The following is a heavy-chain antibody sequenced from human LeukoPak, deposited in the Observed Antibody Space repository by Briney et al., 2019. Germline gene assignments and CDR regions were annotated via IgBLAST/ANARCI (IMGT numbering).Heavy chain of an antibody. D-gene: IGHD3-22*01. CDR2: IYTSGST. CDR3: ARDDYYDSSGYYRRDAFDI. Sequence: SETLSLTCTVSGGSISSYYWNWIRQPAGKGLEWIGRIYTSGSTNYNPSLKSRVTMSVDTSKNQFSLKLSSVPAADTAVYYCARDDYYDSSGYYRRDAFDIWGQGTMVTVSS. CDR1: GGSISSYY. V-gene: IGHV4-4*07. J-gene: IGHJ3*02.